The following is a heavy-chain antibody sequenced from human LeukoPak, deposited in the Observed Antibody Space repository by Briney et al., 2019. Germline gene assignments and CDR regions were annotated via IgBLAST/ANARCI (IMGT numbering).Heavy chain of an antibody. D-gene: IGHD6-13*01. CDR3: ARGLAAAEEWFDP. Sequence: SQTLSLTFAISGDSVSSNSAAWNWLRQSPSRGLEWLGRTYYRSKWYNDYAVSVKSRITINPDTSKNQFSLQLNSVTPEDTAVYYCARGLAAAEEWFDPWGQGTLVTVSS. V-gene: IGHV6-1*01. CDR1: GDSVSSNSAA. J-gene: IGHJ5*02. CDR2: TYYRSKWYN.